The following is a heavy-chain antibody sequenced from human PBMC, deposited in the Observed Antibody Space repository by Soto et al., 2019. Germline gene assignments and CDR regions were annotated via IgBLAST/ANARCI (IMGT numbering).Heavy chain of an antibody. D-gene: IGHD2-21*02. CDR1: GFTFSSYS. CDR2: ISSSSSYI. Sequence: GGSLRLSCAASGFTFSSYSMNWVRQAPGKGLEWVSSISSSSSYIYYADSVKGRFTISRDNAKNSLYLQMNSLRAKDTAVYYCARGNSVIVVVTAILDYYGMDVWGQGTTVTVSS. CDR3: ARGNSVIVVVTAILDYYGMDV. V-gene: IGHV3-21*01. J-gene: IGHJ6*02.